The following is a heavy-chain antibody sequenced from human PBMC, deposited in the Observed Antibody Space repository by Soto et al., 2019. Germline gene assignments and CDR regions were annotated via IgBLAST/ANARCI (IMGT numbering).Heavy chain of an antibody. V-gene: IGHV4-34*01. CDR3: ARGDVVVTATAPKQFDS. CDR2: INHSGST. CDR1: GESFSDYY. D-gene: IGHD2-21*02. J-gene: IGHJ4*02. Sequence: PSETLSLTCAVYGESFSDYYWSWIRQPPGKGLEWIGEINHSGSTNSNPSLKSRITMSVDTSKNQFSLKLSSVTAADTAVYYCARGDVVVTATAPKQFDSWGQGTLVTVSS.